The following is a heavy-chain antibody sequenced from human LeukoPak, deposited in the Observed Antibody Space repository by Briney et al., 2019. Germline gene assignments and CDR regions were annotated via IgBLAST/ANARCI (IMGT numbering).Heavy chain of an antibody. V-gene: IGHV4-59*01. J-gene: IGHJ3*02. CDR2: IYYSGST. Sequence: SETLSLTCTVSGGSISSYYWSWIRQPPGKGLEWIGYIYYSGSTNYNPSLKSRVTISVGTSKNQFSLKLSSVTAADTAVYYCATIMPMVRDAFDIWGQGTMVTVSS. CDR1: GGSISSYY. CDR3: ATIMPMVRDAFDI. D-gene: IGHD3-10*01.